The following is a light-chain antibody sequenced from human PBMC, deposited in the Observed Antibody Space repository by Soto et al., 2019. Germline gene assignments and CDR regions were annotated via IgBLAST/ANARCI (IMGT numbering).Light chain of an antibody. CDR2: GNS. Sequence: QSVLTQPPSVSGAPGQRVTISCTGSSSNIGAGYDVHWYQQLPGTAPKLLIYGNSNRPSGVPDRFSGSKSGPSASLAITGLQAEDEADYSCQSYDSSLSGYVFGTGTKVPVL. CDR1: SSNIGAGYD. CDR3: QSYDSSLSGYV. J-gene: IGLJ1*01. V-gene: IGLV1-40*01.